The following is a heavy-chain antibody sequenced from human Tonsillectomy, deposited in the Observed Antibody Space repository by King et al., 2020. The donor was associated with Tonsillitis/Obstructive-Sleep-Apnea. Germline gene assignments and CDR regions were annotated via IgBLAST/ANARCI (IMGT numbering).Heavy chain of an antibody. CDR3: AKARERYPAWYFDL. CDR1: GFTFSRYG. V-gene: IGHV3-30*18. D-gene: IGHD1-1*01. J-gene: IGHJ2*01. CDR2: ISYDGSYK. Sequence: QVQLVESGGGVVQPGRSLRLSCAASGFTFSRYGMHWVRQAPGKGLEWVAIISYDGSYKYYADSVKGRFTISRDKSKNTLYLQMNSLRAEDTAVYYCAKARERYPAWYFDLWGRGTRVTVSS.